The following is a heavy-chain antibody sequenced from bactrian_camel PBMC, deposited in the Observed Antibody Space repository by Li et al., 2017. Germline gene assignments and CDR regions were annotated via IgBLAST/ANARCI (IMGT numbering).Heavy chain of an antibody. J-gene: IGHJ6*01. D-gene: IGHD2*01. CDR1: GSGPHNPY. Sequence: HVQLVESGGGSAQAGGSLRLSCAVSGSGPHNPYMAWFRQAPGKEREAVAMIDGDGRTTFADSVKGRFSIAQNNTKNTMYLQMNSLKPEDSGMYVCAASPHPCYSVANRDFAYWGQGTQVTVS. V-gene: IGHV3S53*01. CDR2: IDGDGRT. CDR3: AASPHPCYSVANRDFAY.